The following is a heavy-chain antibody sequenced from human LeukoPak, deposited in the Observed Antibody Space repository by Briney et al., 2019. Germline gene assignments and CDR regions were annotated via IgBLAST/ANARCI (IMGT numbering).Heavy chain of an antibody. CDR2: IYSTGGK. V-gene: IGHV3-66*01. D-gene: IGHD6-19*01. J-gene: IGHJ4*02. CDR3: ARGGDGWFAFDY. Sequence: PGGSLRLSCAASEFTVSTNYMSWVRQAPGKGLEWVSIIYSTGGKYYADPVKGRFTISRDNSKHTLYLQMNSLRGEDTAVYYCARGGDGWFAFDYWGQGILVTVSS. CDR1: EFTVSTNY.